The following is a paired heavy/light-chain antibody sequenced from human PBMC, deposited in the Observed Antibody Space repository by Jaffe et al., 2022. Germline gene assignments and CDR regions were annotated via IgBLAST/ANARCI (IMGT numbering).Heavy chain of an antibody. CDR1: GFTFSSYG. D-gene: IGHD3-16*02. CDR3: AKDPGTYYDYIWGSYRPYYFDY. CDR2: ISYDGSNK. V-gene: IGHV3-30*18. Sequence: QVQLVESGGGVVQPGRSLRLSCAASGFTFSSYGMHWVRQAPGKGLEWVAVISYDGSNKYYADSVKGRFTISRDNSKNTLYLQMNSLRAEDTAVYYCAKDPGTYYDYIWGSYRPYYFDYWGQGTLVTVSS. J-gene: IGHJ4*02.
Light chain of an antibody. CDR1: QSISSW. CDR2: KAS. J-gene: IGKJ2*01. V-gene: IGKV1-5*03. CDR3: QQYNSYSPMYT. Sequence: DIQMTQSPSTLSASVGDRVTITCRASQSISSWLAWYQQKPGKAPKLLIYKASSLESGVPSRFSGSGSGTEFTLTISSLQPDDFATYYCQQYNSYSPMYTFGQGTKLEIK.